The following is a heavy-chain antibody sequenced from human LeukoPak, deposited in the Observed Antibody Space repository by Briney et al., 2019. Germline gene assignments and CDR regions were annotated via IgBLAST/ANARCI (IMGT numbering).Heavy chain of an antibody. D-gene: IGHD6-19*01. CDR2: IKQDGSEK. J-gene: IGHJ6*03. CDR1: GFAFSSYW. V-gene: IGHV3-7*01. CDR3: ARGYSSGWGSIHYYMDV. Sequence: GGSLRLSCAASGFAFSSYWMSWVRQAPGKGLEWVANIKQDGSEKYYVDSVKGRFTISRDNSKNTLYLQMNSLRAEDTAVYYCARGYSSGWGSIHYYMDVWGKGTTVTISS.